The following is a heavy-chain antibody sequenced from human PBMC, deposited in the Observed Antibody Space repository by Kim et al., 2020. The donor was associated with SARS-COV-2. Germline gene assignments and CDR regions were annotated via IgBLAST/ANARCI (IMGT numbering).Heavy chain of an antibody. CDR1: GFTFSSYA. J-gene: IGHJ4*02. CDR2: IYSGGSST. CDR3: ASTNYYDSSGDLEFDY. V-gene: IGHV3-23*03. Sequence: GGSLRLSCAASGFTFSSYAMSWVRQAPGKGLEWVSVIYSGGSSTYYADSVKGRFTISRDNSKNTLYLQMNSLRAEDTAVYYCASTNYYDSSGDLEFDYWGQGTLVTVSS. D-gene: IGHD3-22*01.